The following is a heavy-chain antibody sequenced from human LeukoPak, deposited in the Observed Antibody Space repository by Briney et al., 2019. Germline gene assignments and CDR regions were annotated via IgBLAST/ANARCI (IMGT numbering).Heavy chain of an antibody. Sequence: PGGSLRLSCAASGFTFSSYGMHWVRQAPGKGLEWVAVIWYDGSNKYYADSVKGRFTISRDNSKNTLYLQMNSLRAEDTAVYYCARDGKQQLVLGYFDYWGQGTLVTVSS. CDR2: IWYDGSNK. CDR1: GFTFSSYG. CDR3: ARDGKQQLVLGYFDY. J-gene: IGHJ4*02. V-gene: IGHV3-33*01. D-gene: IGHD6-13*01.